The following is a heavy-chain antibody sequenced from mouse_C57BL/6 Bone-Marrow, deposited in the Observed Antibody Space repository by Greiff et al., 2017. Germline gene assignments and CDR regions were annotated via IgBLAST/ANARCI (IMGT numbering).Heavy chain of an antibody. D-gene: IGHD2-5*01. Sequence: QVQLQQSGPELVKPGASVKISCKASGYAFSSSWMNWVKQRPGKGLEWIGRIYPGDGDTNYNGKFKGKATLTADKSSSTAYMQLSSLTSEDSAVYFYARRSNYYYAMDYWGQGTSVTVSS. J-gene: IGHJ4*01. V-gene: IGHV1-82*01. CDR2: IYPGDGDT. CDR1: GYAFSSSW. CDR3: ARRSNYYYAMDY.